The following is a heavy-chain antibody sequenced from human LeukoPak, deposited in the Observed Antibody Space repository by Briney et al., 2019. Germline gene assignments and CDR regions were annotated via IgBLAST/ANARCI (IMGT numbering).Heavy chain of an antibody. Sequence: GGSLRLSWAAAGFTFSSYWMHWVRQAPGKGLVWVSRINTDGSSTSYTDSVKGRFTISRDNAKNTLYLQMNSLRAEDTAVYYCAMGSPDEPLDYWGQGTLVTVSS. J-gene: IGHJ4*02. D-gene: IGHD1-26*01. CDR1: GFTFSSYW. V-gene: IGHV3-74*01. CDR3: AMGSPDEPLDY. CDR2: INTDGSST.